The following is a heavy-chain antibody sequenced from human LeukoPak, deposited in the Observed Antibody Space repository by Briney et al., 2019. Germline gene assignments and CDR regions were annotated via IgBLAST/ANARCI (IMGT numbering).Heavy chain of an antibody. V-gene: IGHV3-7*01. D-gene: IGHD2-2*01. Sequence: PGGSLRLSCAASGLTLSSFWMSWGRQAPGKGLEWVANIKQDGSEKYYVDSVKGRFTISRDNAKNSLYLQMNSLRTEDTAVYYCARSLGVPAANPTLFDYWGQGTLVTVSS. CDR1: GLTLSSFW. CDR3: ARSLGVPAANPTLFDY. CDR2: IKQDGSEK. J-gene: IGHJ4*02.